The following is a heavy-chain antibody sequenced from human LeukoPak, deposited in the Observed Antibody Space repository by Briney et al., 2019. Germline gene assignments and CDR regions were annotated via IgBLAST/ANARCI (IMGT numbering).Heavy chain of an antibody. D-gene: IGHD5-18*01. V-gene: IGHV3-23*01. CDR3: AKERYSYANGDFDY. CDR2: ISGSGGST. CDR1: GFTFSSYA. J-gene: IGHJ4*02. Sequence: GGSLRLSCAASGFTFSSYAMSWVRQAPGKGLEWVSAISGSGGSTYYADSVKERFTISRDNYKNTLYLQVNSLRAEDTAVYYCAKERYSYANGDFDYWGQGTLVTVSS.